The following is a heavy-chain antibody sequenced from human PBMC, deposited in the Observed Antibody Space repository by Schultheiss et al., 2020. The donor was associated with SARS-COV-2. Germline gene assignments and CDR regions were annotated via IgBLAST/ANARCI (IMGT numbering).Heavy chain of an antibody. CDR3: ARDPGGVLDV. J-gene: IGHJ6*02. V-gene: IGHV3-33*08. Sequence: GGSLRLSCAASGFTVSSNYMSWVRQAPGKGLEWVTVIWYDGSNKYYADSVKGRFTISRDNSKNTLYLQMNSLRAEDTAVYYCARDPGGVLDVWGQGTTVTVSS. CDR2: IWYDGSNK. D-gene: IGHD3-16*01. CDR1: GFTVSSNY.